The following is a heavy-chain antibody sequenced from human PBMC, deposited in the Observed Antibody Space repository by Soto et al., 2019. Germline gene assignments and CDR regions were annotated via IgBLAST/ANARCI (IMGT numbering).Heavy chain of an antibody. CDR3: ARGSNRLLPAIATPLGYYYGMDV. D-gene: IGHD6-13*01. J-gene: IGHJ6*02. CDR2: INAGNGNT. Sequence: GASVKVSCKASGYTFTSYAMHWVRQAPGQRLEWMGWINAGNGNTKYSQKFQGRVTITRDTSASTAYMELSSLRSEDTAVYYCARGSNRLLPAIATPLGYYYGMDVWGQGTTVTVSS. V-gene: IGHV1-3*01. CDR1: GYTFTSYA.